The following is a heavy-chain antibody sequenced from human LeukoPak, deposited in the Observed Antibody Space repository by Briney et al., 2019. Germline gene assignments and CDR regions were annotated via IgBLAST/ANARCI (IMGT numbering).Heavy chain of an antibody. CDR1: GGSISSGSYY. CDR3: AREGPGSSWYNY. J-gene: IGHJ4*02. CDR2: IYTSGST. Sequence: KTSETLSLTCTVSGGSISSGSYYWSWIRQPAGKGLEWIGRIYTSGSTNYNPSLKSRVTMSVDTSKNQFSLKLSSVTAADTAVYYCAREGPGSSWYNYWGQGTLVTVSS. V-gene: IGHV4-61*02. D-gene: IGHD6-13*01.